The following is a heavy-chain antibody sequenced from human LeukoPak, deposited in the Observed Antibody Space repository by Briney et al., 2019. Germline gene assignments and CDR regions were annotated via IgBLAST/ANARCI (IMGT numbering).Heavy chain of an antibody. CDR2: IIPILGIA. J-gene: IGHJ5*02. CDR1: GGTFSSYT. D-gene: IGHD3-10*01. CDR3: ARDIEDGSGYFNWFDP. V-gene: IGHV1-69*04. Sequence: ASVKVSCKASGGTFSSYTTSWVRQAPGQGLEWMGRIIPILGIANYAQKFQGRVTITADKSTSTAYMELSSLRSEDTAVYYCARDIEDGSGYFNWFDPWGQGTLVTASS.